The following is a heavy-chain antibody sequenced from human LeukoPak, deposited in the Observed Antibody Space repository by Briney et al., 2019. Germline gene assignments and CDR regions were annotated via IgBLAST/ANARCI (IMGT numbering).Heavy chain of an antibody. D-gene: IGHD5-18*01. Sequence: ASVKVSCKASGYTFTSYYMHWVRQAPGQGLEWMVIINPSGGSTSYAQKFQGRVTMTRDTSTSTVYMELSSLRSEDTAVYYCARVALSRGYSYGRLPDYWGQGTLVTVSS. CDR2: INPSGGST. V-gene: IGHV1-46*01. CDR3: ARVALSRGYSYGRLPDY. CDR1: GYTFTSYY. J-gene: IGHJ4*02.